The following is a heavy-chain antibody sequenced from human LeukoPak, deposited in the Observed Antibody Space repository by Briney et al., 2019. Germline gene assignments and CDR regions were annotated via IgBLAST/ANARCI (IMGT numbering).Heavy chain of an antibody. D-gene: IGHD6-6*01. CDR3: ARGAYSSSSYYYYGMDV. CDR1: GGSISSYY. V-gene: IGHV4-59*01. J-gene: IGHJ6*02. CDR2: IYYSGST. Sequence: SETLSLTCTVSGGSISSYYWSWIRQPPGKGLEWIGYIYYSGSTNYNPSLKSRVTISVDTSKNQFSLKLSSVTAADTAVYYCARGAYSSSSYYYYGMDVWGQGTTVTVSS.